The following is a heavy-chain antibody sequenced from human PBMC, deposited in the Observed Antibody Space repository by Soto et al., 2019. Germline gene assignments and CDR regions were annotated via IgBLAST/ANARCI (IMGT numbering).Heavy chain of an antibody. V-gene: IGHV4-30-4*01. CDR3: VRVQVPSTRVRFHGMDV. J-gene: IGHJ6*02. Sequence: SETLSLTCTVSGGSIRNGDYYWSWIRQPPGKGLEWIGNIYYSGSTYYNPSLKSRVTISVDTSKNPFSLRLSSVTAADTAVYYCVRVQVPSTRVRFHGMDVWGQGTTVTVSS. D-gene: IGHD2-2*01. CDR1: GGSIRNGDYY. CDR2: IYYSGST.